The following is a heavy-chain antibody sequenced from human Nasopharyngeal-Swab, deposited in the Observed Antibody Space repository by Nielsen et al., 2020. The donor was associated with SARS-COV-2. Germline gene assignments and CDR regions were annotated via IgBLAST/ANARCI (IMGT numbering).Heavy chain of an antibody. V-gene: IGHV3-23*01. CDR3: ARDSMGGDGYNYYFDY. CDR2: ISASGGST. Sequence: VRQAPGKGLEWVSAISASGGSTYYADSVKGRFTISRDNSKNTLYLQMNSLRAEDTAVYYCARDSMGGDGYNYYFDYWGQGTLVTVSS. J-gene: IGHJ4*02. D-gene: IGHD5-24*01.